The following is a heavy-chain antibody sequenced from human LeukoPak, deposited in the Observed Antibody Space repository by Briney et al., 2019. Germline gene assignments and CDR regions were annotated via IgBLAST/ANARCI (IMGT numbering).Heavy chain of an antibody. D-gene: IGHD6-19*01. CDR2: IYYSGST. Sequence: KPSETLSLTCTVSGGFISSSSYFWGWIRQPPGKGLEWIGSIYYSGSTSYNTSLKSRVTISVDTSKNQFSLKLSSVTAADTAVYYCARPWSSGGFDYGGQGTLVTVSS. CDR1: GGFISSSSYF. CDR3: ARPWSSGGFDY. J-gene: IGHJ4*02. V-gene: IGHV4-39*01.